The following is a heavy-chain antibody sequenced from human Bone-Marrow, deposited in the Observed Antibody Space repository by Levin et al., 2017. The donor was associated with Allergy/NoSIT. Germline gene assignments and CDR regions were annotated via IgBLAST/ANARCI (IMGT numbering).Heavy chain of an antibody. CDR2: IYYSGST. J-gene: IGHJ3*02. CDR1: GGSVSGYY. CDR3: ARGKYDTLTGYSDAFDI. V-gene: IGHV4-59*08. Sequence: SETLSLTCTVSGGSVSGYYWSWIRQPPGKGLEWIGYIYYSGSTHTNPSLQSRVTLLVDTSKDQFSLRLSSVTAADPAVYFCARGKYDTLTGYSDAFDIWGQGTMVTVSS. D-gene: IGHD3-9*01.